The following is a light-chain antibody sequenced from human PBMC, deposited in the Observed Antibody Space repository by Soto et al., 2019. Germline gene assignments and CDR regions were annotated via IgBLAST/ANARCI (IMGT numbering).Light chain of an antibody. Sequence: IVLTQSPATLSLSPGEGATLSCRASQSVATYLAWYQEKPGQAPRLLIYDASNRATGIPARFSGGGSGTVFTLTISRLEPEDFAVYYCQQYGSSPWTFGQGTKVDIK. CDR2: DAS. CDR1: QSVATY. J-gene: IGKJ1*01. V-gene: IGKV3-20*01. CDR3: QQYGSSPWT.